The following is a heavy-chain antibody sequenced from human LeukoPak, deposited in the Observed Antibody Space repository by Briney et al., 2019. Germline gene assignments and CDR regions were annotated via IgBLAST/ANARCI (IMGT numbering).Heavy chain of an antibody. J-gene: IGHJ4*02. CDR3: AREDSLSHYFDY. Sequence: GGSLRLSCAASGFTVSSNYMNWVRQAPGKGLEWVSIIYSGGTTYYADSVKGRFTISRDNSKNTLYLQMNSLRAEDTAVYYCAREDSLSHYFDYWGQGTLVTVSS. V-gene: IGHV3-66*01. CDR1: GFTVSSNY. CDR2: IYSGGTT. D-gene: IGHD3-22*01.